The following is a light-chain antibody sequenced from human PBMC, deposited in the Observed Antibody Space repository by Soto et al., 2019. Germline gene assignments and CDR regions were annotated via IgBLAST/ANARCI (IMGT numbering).Light chain of an antibody. V-gene: IGLV4-69*01. CDR1: SGHSSYA. Sequence: QLVLTQSPSAYASLGASVKLTCTLSSGHSSYAIAWHQQQPEKGPRYLMKLNSDGSHSKGDGIPDRFSGSSSGAERYLTISSLQSEDEADYYCQTWGTGILVFGGGTKVTVL. CDR3: QTWGTGILV. CDR2: LNSDGSH. J-gene: IGLJ2*01.